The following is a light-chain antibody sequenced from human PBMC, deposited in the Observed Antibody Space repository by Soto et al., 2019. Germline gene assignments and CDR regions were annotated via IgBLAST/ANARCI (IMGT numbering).Light chain of an antibody. CDR1: QSVNSNC. Sequence: EIVLTQSPGTLSLSPGERATLSCRASQSVNSNCLAWYQQKPGQAPRLLIYGASSRATGIPDRFSGSGSGTDFTLTISRLEPEDFAVYYCQQYGSSRTFGQGTKVDIK. J-gene: IGKJ1*01. CDR2: GAS. V-gene: IGKV3-20*01. CDR3: QQYGSSRT.